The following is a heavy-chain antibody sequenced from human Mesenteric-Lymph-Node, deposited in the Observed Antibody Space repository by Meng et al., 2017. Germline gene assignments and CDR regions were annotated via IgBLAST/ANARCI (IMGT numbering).Heavy chain of an antibody. Sequence: QVQQQQWGAGLLKPSGTLSLTFAVYDGSFNAYYWTWIRQPPWKGLEWIGEINHSGSTHYDPSLNGRVTISMDTSKNQFSLTLSSVTAADTAVYYCVRENWTSNNWGQGTLVTVSS. CDR3: VRENWTSNN. V-gene: IGHV4-34*01. CDR1: DGSFNAYY. J-gene: IGHJ4*02. CDR2: INHSGST. D-gene: IGHD3/OR15-3a*01.